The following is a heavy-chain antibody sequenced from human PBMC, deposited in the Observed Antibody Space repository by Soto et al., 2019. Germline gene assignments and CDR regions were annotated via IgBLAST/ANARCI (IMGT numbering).Heavy chain of an antibody. CDR3: ARHVLRAYYMDV. CDR1: GFTFSSYS. CDR2: ISSSSSYI. J-gene: IGHJ6*03. Sequence: GGSMRLSCAASGFTFSSYSMNWVRQAPGKGLEWVSSISSSSSYIYYADSVKGRFTISRDNAKNSLHLQMNSLRAEDTAVYYCARHVLRAYYMDVWGKGTTVTVSS. V-gene: IGHV3-21*01.